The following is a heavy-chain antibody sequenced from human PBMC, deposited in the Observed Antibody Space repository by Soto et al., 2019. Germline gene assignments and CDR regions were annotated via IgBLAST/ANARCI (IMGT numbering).Heavy chain of an antibody. CDR1: GFTFNSYA. Sequence: GWSLRLSCAASGFTFNSYAMGWVRQAPGKGLEWVSAISGSGGSTYYADSVKGRFTISRDNSKNTLYLQMNSLRAEDTAVYYCAKDLGRDYYGSGTHGYYYSGMDVWGQGTTVTRSS. CDR2: ISGSGGST. D-gene: IGHD3-10*01. V-gene: IGHV3-23*01. J-gene: IGHJ6*02. CDR3: AKDLGRDYYGSGTHGYYYSGMDV.